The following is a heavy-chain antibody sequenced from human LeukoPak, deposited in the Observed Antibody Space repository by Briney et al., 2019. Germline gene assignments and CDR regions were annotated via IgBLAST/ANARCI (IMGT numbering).Heavy chain of an antibody. CDR2: VRGSGSDT. V-gene: IGHV3-23*01. J-gene: IGHJ6*02. CDR1: GFTFSTYA. D-gene: IGHD6-19*01. CDR3: ARDQWLAYYYHGMDV. Sequence: GGSLRLSCAASGFTFSTYAMTWVRQTPGKGLEWVSAVRGSGSDTYYADSVMGRFTISRDNSKNTLYLQMHSLRAEDTAIYYCARDQWLAYYYHGMDVWGQGTTVTVSS.